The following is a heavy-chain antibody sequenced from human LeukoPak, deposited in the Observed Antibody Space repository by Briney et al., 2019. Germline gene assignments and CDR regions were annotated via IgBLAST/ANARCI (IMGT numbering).Heavy chain of an antibody. CDR1: GFTFSDYY. Sequence: PGGSLRLSCAASGFTFSDYYMSWIRQAPGKGLEWVAYITSSGDDIYYADSVQGRFTISRDNAKNALFLRMNSLRVEDTATYYCASDIVATSGDFWGQGTLVSVSS. V-gene: IGHV3-11*01. J-gene: IGHJ4*02. CDR2: ITSSGDDI. CDR3: ASDIVATSGDF. D-gene: IGHD5-12*01.